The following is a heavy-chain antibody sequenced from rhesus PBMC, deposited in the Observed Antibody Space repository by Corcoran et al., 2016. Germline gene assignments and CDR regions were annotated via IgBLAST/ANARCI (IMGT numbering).Heavy chain of an antibody. J-gene: IGHJ4*01. Sequence: QLQLQESGPGLVKPSETLSLTCAVSGGSISSNYWSWIRQPPGKGLEWIGRISGSGGSTDYNPSLKSRVTISTDTSKYQFSLKLGSVTAADTAVYYCARDAIVVVFTALFDYWGQGVLVTVSS. D-gene: IGHD2-27*01. CDR1: GGSISSNY. CDR2: ISGSGGST. V-gene: IGHV4-173*01. CDR3: ARDAIVVVFTALFDY.